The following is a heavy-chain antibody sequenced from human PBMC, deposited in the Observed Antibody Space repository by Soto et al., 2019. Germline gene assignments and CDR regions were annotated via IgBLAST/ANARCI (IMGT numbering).Heavy chain of an antibody. CDR2: IYYSGST. Sequence: QVQLQESGPGLVKPSETLSLTCTVSGGSISSYYWSWIRQPPGKGLEWIGYIYYSGSTNYNPSLKSRVTISVDTSKSQFSLKLRSVTAADTAVYYCARGGSGNANYYMDVWGKGTTVTVSS. CDR1: GGSISSYY. CDR3: ARGGSGNANYYMDV. D-gene: IGHD3-10*01. V-gene: IGHV4-59*01. J-gene: IGHJ6*03.